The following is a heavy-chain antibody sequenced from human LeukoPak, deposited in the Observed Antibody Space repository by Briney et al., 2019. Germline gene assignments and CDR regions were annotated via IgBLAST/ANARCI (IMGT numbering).Heavy chain of an antibody. CDR2: IYSSGST. D-gene: IGHD5/OR15-5a*01. Sequence: GGSLRLSCAASGFTVSSNYMSWVRQAPGKGLECVSVIYSSGSTYYADSVKGRFTISRDNSKNTLYLQMNSLRAEDTAVYYCARYLSDQYYFDYWGQGTLVTVSS. CDR1: GFTVSSNY. V-gene: IGHV3-53*01. CDR3: ARYLSDQYYFDY. J-gene: IGHJ4*02.